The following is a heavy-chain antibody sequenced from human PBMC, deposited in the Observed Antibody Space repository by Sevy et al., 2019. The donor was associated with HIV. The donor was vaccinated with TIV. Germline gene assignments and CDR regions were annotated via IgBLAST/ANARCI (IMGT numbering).Heavy chain of an antibody. CDR2: MNPNSGNT. CDR1: GYTFTSYD. Sequence: ASVKVSCKASGYTFTSYDINWVRQATGQGLEWMGWMNPNSGNTGYAQKFQGRVTMTRNTSISTAYMELSSLRSEDTAGDYCAGGRWRGGYFDYWGQGTLVTVSS. CDR3: AGGRWRGGYFDY. D-gene: IGHD3-3*01. V-gene: IGHV1-8*01. J-gene: IGHJ4*02.